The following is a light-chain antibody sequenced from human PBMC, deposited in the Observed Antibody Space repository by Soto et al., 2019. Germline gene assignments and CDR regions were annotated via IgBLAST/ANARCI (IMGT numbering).Light chain of an antibody. V-gene: IGKV3-15*01. J-gene: IGKJ2*01. CDR1: QSVSSN. CDR2: GAS. CDR3: QQYNNWPLYT. Sequence: EIVVTQSPATLSVSPGERATLSCRASQSVSSNLAWYQQKPGQAPRLLIYGASTRATGIPARFSGSGSGTEFTLTISSLQSEDFAVYYCQQYNNWPLYTFGQGTKVAIK.